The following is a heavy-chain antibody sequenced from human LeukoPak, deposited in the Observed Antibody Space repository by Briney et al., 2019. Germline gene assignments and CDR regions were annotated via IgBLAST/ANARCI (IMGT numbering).Heavy chain of an antibody. CDR1: TFTFSSYW. Sequence: GGSLRLSCAASTFTFSSYWMSWVRQAPGKGLEWVANIGQDGSEKYYVDSVKGRFTISRDNAKNPLYLQMNSLRAEDTAVYYCAREVVVVAANSRFDPWGQGTLVTVSS. CDR2: IGQDGSEK. D-gene: IGHD2-15*01. J-gene: IGHJ5*02. CDR3: AREVVVVAANSRFDP. V-gene: IGHV3-7*01.